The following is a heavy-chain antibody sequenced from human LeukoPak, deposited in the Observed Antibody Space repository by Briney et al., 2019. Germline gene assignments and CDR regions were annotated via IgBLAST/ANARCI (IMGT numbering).Heavy chain of an antibody. CDR2: MNPNSGNT. CDR3: ASGSSWRGDAFDI. V-gene: IGHV1-8*01. J-gene: IGHJ3*02. Sequence: ASVKVSCKASGYTFTSYDINWVRQANGQGLEWMGWMNPNSGNTGNAQKFQGRVTMTRNTSISTAYMELSSLRSEDTAVYYCASGSSWRGDAFDIWGQGTMVTVSS. D-gene: IGHD6-6*01. CDR1: GYTFTSYD.